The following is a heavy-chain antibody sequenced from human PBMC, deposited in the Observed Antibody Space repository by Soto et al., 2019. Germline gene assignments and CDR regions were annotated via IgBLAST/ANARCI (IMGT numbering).Heavy chain of an antibody. D-gene: IGHD3-10*01. CDR3: ARGIRGRRGQYYYYGMDV. CDR1: GGTFSSYA. CDR2: IIPIFGTA. J-gene: IGHJ6*02. Sequence: ASVKVSCKASGGTFSSYAISWVRQAPGQGLEWMGGIIPIFGTANYAQKFQGRVTITADESTSTAYMELSSLRSEDTAVYYCARGIRGRRGQYYYYGMDVWGQGTTVTVSS. V-gene: IGHV1-69*13.